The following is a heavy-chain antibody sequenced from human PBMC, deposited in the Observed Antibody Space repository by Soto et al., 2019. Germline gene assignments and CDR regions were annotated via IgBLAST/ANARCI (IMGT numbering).Heavy chain of an antibody. CDR3: ARGRSNAFDI. Sequence: EVQLVESGAGLVQPGGSLRLSCEGSGFTFSNFWMTWVRQAPGKGLEWVANINEDGSERYYVDSVKGRFTISTDNAKNSLYLQMNSLRAEDTAVYYCARGRSNAFDIWGQGTMVTVSS. V-gene: IGHV3-7*04. CDR2: INEDGSER. J-gene: IGHJ3*02. CDR1: GFTFSNFW.